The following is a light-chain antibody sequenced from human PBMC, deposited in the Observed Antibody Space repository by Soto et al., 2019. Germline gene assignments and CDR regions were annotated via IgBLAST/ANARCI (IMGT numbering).Light chain of an antibody. Sequence: QSALTQPASLSGSPGQSVTISCSGTTSDFVNYNYVSWYQHHPGKAPQLILFEVSNRPSGVSSRFSGSKSGNTASLIISGLRAEDEAYYYCSSYTVSTDVVFGGGTKLTVL. CDR2: EVS. V-gene: IGLV2-14*01. CDR3: SSYTVSTDVV. CDR1: TSDFVNYNY. J-gene: IGLJ2*01.